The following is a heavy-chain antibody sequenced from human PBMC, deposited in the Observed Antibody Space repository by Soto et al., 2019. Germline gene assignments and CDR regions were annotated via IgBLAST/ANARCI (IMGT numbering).Heavy chain of an antibody. CDR3: VKDRVPGAYGNYYGMDV. CDR2: ISYDGSDK. D-gene: IGHD5-12*01. V-gene: IGHV3-30*18. CDR1: GFTFNNSG. J-gene: IGHJ6*02. Sequence: GGSLRLSCRVSGFTFNNSGMHWVRQAPGKGLEWMAVISYDGSDKYYAHSVKGRVIISRDNSKNTLNLEMNSLRAEDTAIYYCVKDRVPGAYGNYYGMDVWGQGTTVTVSS.